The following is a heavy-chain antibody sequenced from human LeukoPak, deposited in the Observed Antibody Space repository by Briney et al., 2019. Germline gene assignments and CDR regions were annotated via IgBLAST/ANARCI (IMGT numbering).Heavy chain of an antibody. CDR2: INHSGST. V-gene: IGHV4-34*01. CDR3: ARAKRREYSSSFVDY. D-gene: IGHD6-6*01. Sequence: SETLSLTCAAYGGSFSGYYWSWIRQPPGKGLEWIGEINHSGSTNYNPSLKSRVTISVDTSKNQFSLKLSSVTAADTAVYYCARAKRREYSSSFVDYWGQGTLVTVSS. J-gene: IGHJ4*02. CDR1: GGSFSGYY.